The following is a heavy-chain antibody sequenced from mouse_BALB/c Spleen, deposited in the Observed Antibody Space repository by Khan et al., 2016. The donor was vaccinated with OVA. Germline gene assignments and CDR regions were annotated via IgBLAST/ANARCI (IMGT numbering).Heavy chain of an antibody. D-gene: IGHD2-3*01. V-gene: IGHV5-9-3*01. CDR3: ARQGGIYDGPFDY. J-gene: IGHJ2*01. CDR1: GFTFNNYA. CDR2: VSSVGSYT. Sequence: EVQLQESGGGLVEPGGSLKLSCAASGFTFNNYAMSWVRQTPEKRLEWVATVSSVGSYTYYPDSVKGRFTISRDNAKNTLYLQMSSLRSEDTAMYYCARQGGIYDGPFDYWGQGTTLTVSS.